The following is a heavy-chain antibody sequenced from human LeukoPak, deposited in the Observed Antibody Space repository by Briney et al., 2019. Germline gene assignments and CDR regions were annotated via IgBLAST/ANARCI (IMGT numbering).Heavy chain of an antibody. Sequence: PGGSLRLSCADSGFTFSSYAMSWVRQAPGEGLGRGSAISGSGSNTYYADSVNGPFTIARDNSKNTLYLQMNSLRAEDTAVYYCAKPRMMNGYYYVVDYWGQGTLVTVSS. CDR2: ISGSGSNT. V-gene: IGHV3-23*01. D-gene: IGHD3-22*01. CDR1: GFTFSSYA. J-gene: IGHJ4*02. CDR3: AKPRMMNGYYYVVDY.